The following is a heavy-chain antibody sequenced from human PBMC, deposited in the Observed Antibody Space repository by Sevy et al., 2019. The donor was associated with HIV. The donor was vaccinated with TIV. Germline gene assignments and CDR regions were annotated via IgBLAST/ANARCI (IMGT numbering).Heavy chain of an antibody. CDR3: ARDERDYDFWSGYYRGAFDI. J-gene: IGHJ3*02. CDR1: GFTFSSYW. CDR2: MKQDGSEK. V-gene: IGHV3-7*03. D-gene: IGHD3-3*01. Sequence: GGSLRLSCAASGFTFSSYWMSWVRQAPGKGLEWVANMKQDGSEKYYVDSVKGRFTISRDNAKNSLYLQMNSLRAEDTAVYYCARDERDYDFWSGYYRGAFDIWGQGTMVTVSS.